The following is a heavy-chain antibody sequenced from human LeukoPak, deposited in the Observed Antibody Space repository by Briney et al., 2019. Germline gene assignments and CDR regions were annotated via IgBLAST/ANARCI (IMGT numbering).Heavy chain of an antibody. Sequence: GGSLRLSCAASGFSFSTYWMTWVRQAPGKGLEWVANTKEDGSAKYYADSVKGRFTISRDNAKDSLYLQMNSLRAEDTAVYYCAREGSSSPDAFDIWGQGTMVTVSS. CDR2: TKEDGSAK. J-gene: IGHJ3*02. V-gene: IGHV3-7*01. CDR3: AREGSSSPDAFDI. D-gene: IGHD6-13*01. CDR1: GFSFSTYW.